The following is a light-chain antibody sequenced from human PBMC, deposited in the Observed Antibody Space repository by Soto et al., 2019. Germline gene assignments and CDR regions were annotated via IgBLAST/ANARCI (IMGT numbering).Light chain of an antibody. V-gene: IGKV1-5*03. CDR2: KAS. Sequence: DIQMTQSPSTLSASVGDRVTITCRASQSISSWLAWYQQKPGKAPKLLIYKASSLESGVASRFSGRGSGTEFTITISSLQPDDCAANYCQQYNSYWTFGQGTKVEIK. CDR1: QSISSW. J-gene: IGKJ1*01. CDR3: QQYNSYWT.